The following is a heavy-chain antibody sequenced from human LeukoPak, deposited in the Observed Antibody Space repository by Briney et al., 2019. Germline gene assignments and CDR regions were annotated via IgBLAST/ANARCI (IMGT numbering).Heavy chain of an antibody. V-gene: IGHV4-59*01. CDR3: ARVSIAAAVDY. CDR2: IYYSGST. J-gene: IGHJ4*02. Sequence: SETLSLTCTVSGASISSYYWSWIRQPPGKGLEWLGYIYYSGSTNYNPSLKSRVTISVDTSKNQFSLKLSSVTAADTAVYYCARVSIAAAVDYWGQGTLVTVSS. CDR1: GASISSYY. D-gene: IGHD6-13*01.